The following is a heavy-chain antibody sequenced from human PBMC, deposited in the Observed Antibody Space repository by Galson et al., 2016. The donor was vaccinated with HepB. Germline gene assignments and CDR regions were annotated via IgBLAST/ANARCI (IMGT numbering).Heavy chain of an antibody. CDR1: GFIFSNYG. J-gene: IGHJ4*02. CDR3: VRGADQRLRLGG. V-gene: IGHV3-30*03. Sequence: SLRLSCAASGFIFSNYGMHWVRQAPGKGLEWVAVISYDGSNKYYADSVKGRFTISRDISKNTVYLEMNSLRAEDTGVYYCVRGADQRLRLGGWGQGTLVTVSS. D-gene: IGHD4-17*01. CDR2: ISYDGSNK.